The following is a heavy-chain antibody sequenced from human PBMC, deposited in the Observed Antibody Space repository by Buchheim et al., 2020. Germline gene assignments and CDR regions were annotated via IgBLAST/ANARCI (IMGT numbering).Heavy chain of an antibody. CDR2: INHSGST. V-gene: IGHV4-34*01. Sequence: QVQLQQWGAGLLKPSETLSLTCAVYGGSFSGYYWSWIRQPPGKGLEWIGEINHSGSTNYNPSLKSRVTISVDTSKNQFSLKLSSVTAADTAVYYCARGPTWRGGNYQTGDYWGQGTL. CDR1: GGSFSGYY. CDR3: ARGPTWRGGNYQTGDY. D-gene: IGHD4-23*01. J-gene: IGHJ4*02.